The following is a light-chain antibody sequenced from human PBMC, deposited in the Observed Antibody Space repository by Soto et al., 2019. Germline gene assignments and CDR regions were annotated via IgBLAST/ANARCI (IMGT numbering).Light chain of an antibody. J-gene: IGKJ5*01. CDR2: GTS. CDR1: QSVSGN. CDR3: QQRSNWIT. Sequence: EIVMTQSPGTLSVSPGEGATLSCRASQSVSGNLAWYQQKPGQAPRLLIYGTSIRATGVPARFSGGGSGTDFTLTISSLEPEDFAVYYCQQRSNWITFGQGTRLEIK. V-gene: IGKV3-11*01.